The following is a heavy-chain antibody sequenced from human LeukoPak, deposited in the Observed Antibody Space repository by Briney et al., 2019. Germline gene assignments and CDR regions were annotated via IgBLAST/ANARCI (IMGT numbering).Heavy chain of an antibody. CDR1: GYTFTSYG. CDR3: ARAFPIAVAGTGFYYFDY. Sequence: ASVNVSCKASGYTFTSYGISWVRQAPGQGLEWMGWISAYNGNTNYAQKLQGRVTMTTDTSTSTAYMELRSLRSDDTAVYYCARAFPIAVAGTGFYYFDYWGQGTLVTVSS. V-gene: IGHV1-18*01. J-gene: IGHJ4*02. D-gene: IGHD6-19*01. CDR2: ISAYNGNT.